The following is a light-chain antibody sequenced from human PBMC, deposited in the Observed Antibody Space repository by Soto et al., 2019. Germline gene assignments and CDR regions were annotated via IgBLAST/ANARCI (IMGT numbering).Light chain of an antibody. CDR2: AAS. CDR1: QRVSSDS. J-gene: IGKJ2*01. Sequence: ETVLTQSPGTLSLSPGERATLSCRASQRVSSDSLAWYQERPGQAPRLLIYAASSRATGIPDRFSGSGSGTDFTLTISRLEPEDFAVYYCQQYGSSPYTFGQGTKLEIK. V-gene: IGKV3-20*01. CDR3: QQYGSSPYT.